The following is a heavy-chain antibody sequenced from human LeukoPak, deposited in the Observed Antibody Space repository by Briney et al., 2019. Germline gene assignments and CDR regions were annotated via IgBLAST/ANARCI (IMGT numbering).Heavy chain of an antibody. D-gene: IGHD3-22*01. Sequence: VASVKVSCKASGYTFTGYYMHWVRQAPGQGLEWMGWINPNSGGTNYAQKFQGRVTMTRDTSISTAYMELSRLRSDDTAVYYCARYYDTSNGGAFDIWGQGTMVTVSS. CDR3: ARYYDTSNGGAFDI. V-gene: IGHV1-2*02. CDR1: GYTFTGYY. J-gene: IGHJ3*02. CDR2: INPNSGGT.